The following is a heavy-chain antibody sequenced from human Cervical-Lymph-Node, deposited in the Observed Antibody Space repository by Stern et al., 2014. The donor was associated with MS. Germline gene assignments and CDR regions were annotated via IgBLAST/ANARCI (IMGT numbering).Heavy chain of an antibody. D-gene: IGHD4/OR15-4a*01. CDR1: GYSFTEYD. J-gene: IGHJ4*02. CDR3: ARILRRSLTTFGTFGY. Sequence: VQLVESGAEVKKPGASVKVSCKASGYSFTEYDLNWVRQAPGQGLEWMGWVNPNSGKTGYAQKFQGRLAMTANTSIDTAYMELSNLTSEDTAVYYCARILRRSLTTFGTFGYWGQGTLVTVSS. CDR2: VNPNSGKT. V-gene: IGHV1-8*01.